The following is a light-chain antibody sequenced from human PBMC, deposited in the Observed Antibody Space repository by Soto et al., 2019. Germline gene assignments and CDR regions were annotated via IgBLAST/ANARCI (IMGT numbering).Light chain of an antibody. CDR3: QQRSNWPIT. J-gene: IGKJ5*01. CDR1: QSVSSY. CDR2: DAS. V-gene: IGKV3-11*01. Sequence: EIVLTQSPATLSLSPGERATLSCSASQSVSSYLAWYQQKPGQAPRLLIYDASNRATGIPARFSGSGSGTDFTLTISSLEPEDFAVYYCQQRSNWPITFGPGTRLEIK.